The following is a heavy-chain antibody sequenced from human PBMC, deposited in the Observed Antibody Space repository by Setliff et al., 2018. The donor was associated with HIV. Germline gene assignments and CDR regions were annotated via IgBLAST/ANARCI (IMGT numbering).Heavy chain of an antibody. Sequence: SVKVSCKASGDTLSSYSISWVRQAPGQGLEWMGAIIPLVGLADYAQKFQGRLTLTGDKSTNIVYMDLISLTFEDTAVYFCVRDPWGSGSFGSIHFWGPGTLVTVSS. CDR3: VRDPWGSGSFGSIHF. D-gene: IGHD3-10*01. CDR2: IIPLVGLA. J-gene: IGHJ4*02. V-gene: IGHV1-69*10. CDR1: GDTLSSYS.